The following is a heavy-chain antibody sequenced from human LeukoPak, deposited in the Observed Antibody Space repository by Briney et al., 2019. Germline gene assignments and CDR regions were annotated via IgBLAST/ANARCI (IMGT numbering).Heavy chain of an antibody. CDR2: IIPIFGTA. CDR3: ARDLLLPRDDYDFWSGGLDY. CDR1: GGTFSSYA. Sequence: GASVKVSCKASGGTFSSYAISWVRQAPGQGLEWMGGIIPIFGTANYAQKFQGRVTITTGESTSTAYMELSSLRSEDTAVYYCARDLLLPRDDYDFWSGGLDYWGQGTLVTVSS. J-gene: IGHJ4*02. D-gene: IGHD3-3*01. V-gene: IGHV1-69*05.